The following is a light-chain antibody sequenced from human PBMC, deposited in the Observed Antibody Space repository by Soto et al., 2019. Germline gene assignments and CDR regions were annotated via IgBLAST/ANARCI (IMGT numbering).Light chain of an antibody. J-gene: IGKJ3*01. CDR1: QSVSNSY. CDR3: QQYAKIPRFT. Sequence: DIVLTQSPGTLYLSPGERATLSCRASQSVSNSYLAWYQQKPGQAPRLLIYGASSRAAGIPDRFSGSGSGTDFTLTISRLEPEDFAVYYCQQYAKIPRFTFGPGTTVDI. V-gene: IGKV3-20*01. CDR2: GAS.